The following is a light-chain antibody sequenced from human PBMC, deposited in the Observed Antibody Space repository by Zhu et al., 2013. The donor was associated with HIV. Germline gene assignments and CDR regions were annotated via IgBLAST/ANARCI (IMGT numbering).Light chain of an antibody. V-gene: IGLV1-44*01. J-gene: IGLJ3*02. Sequence: QSLLTQPPSASGTPGQRVTITCSGSTSNIGSNTVNWYQQLPGTAPKVLIYGDNQRPSGVPDRFSGSKSGTSASLAISGLRSEDEADYYCATWDDSLSGWVFGGGTKLTVL. CDR1: TSNIGSNT. CDR2: GDN. CDR3: ATWDDSLSGWV.